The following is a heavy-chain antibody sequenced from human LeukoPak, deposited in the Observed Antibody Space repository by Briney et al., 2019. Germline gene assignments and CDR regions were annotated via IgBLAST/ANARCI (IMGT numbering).Heavy chain of an antibody. CDR2: IYSGGST. CDR3: ASLYYGGNNFDY. CDR1: GFTFNSYG. J-gene: IGHJ4*02. D-gene: IGHD4-23*01. Sequence: GGSLRLSCAASGFTFNSYGMHWVRQAPGKGLEWVSVIYSGGSTHYVDSVKGRFTISRDNSKNTVYLQMNSLRAGDTAVYYCASLYYGGNNFDYWGQGTLVTVSS. V-gene: IGHV3-66*01.